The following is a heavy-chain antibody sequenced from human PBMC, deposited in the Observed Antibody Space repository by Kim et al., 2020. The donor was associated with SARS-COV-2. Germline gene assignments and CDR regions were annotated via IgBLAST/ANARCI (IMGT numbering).Heavy chain of an antibody. Sequence: GGSLRLSCAASGFTFSSYEMNWVRQAPGKGLEWVSYISSSGSTIYYADSVKGRFTISRDNAKNSLYLQMNSLRAEDTAVYYCANGKSEHSGSYPDAFDIWGQGTMVTVSS. CDR3: ANGKSEHSGSYPDAFDI. CDR1: GFTFSSYE. J-gene: IGHJ3*02. CDR2: ISSSGSTI. D-gene: IGHD1-26*01. V-gene: IGHV3-48*03.